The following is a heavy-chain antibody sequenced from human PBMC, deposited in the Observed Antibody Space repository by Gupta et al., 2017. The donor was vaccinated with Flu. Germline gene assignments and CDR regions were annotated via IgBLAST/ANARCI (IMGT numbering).Heavy chain of an antibody. CDR1: NSALKNNW. Sequence: VQSGGGLVKPGGSTRLSCVVSNSALKNNWMTWVRQAPGKGLEWIGRIKTEDNGGTSDYAALVQGRFHISRNDSTDTLFLDIVRVTTEDTGTYFCATGIVGHGKWGQGTPVVVSS. J-gene: IGHJ4*02. CDR3: ATGIVGHGK. CDR2: IKTEDNGGTS. V-gene: IGHV3-15*07. D-gene: IGHD1-26*01.